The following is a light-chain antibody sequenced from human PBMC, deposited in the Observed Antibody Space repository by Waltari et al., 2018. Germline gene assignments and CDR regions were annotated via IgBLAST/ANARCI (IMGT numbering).Light chain of an antibody. CDR2: EVF. J-gene: IGLJ2*01. CDR3: SSFTTITTVI. Sequence: QSALTQPPSVSGSPGQSVTISCTGSSSDVGAYDRVPWYQQPPGTAPKLIIYEVFNRPSGIPDRFSGSKSGNTASLTISGLQAEDEASYYCSSFTTITTVIFGGGTKVTVL. V-gene: IGLV2-18*02. CDR1: SSDVGAYDR.